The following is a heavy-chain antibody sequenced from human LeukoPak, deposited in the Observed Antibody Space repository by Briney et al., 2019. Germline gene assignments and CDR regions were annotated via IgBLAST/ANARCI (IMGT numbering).Heavy chain of an antibody. CDR3: ARGSRRKVVPAAMLDY. V-gene: IGHV4-34*01. CDR2: INHSGST. Sequence: SETLSLTCAVYGGSFSGYYWNWIRQPPGKGLEWIGEINHSGSTNYNPSLKSRVTISVDTYKNQFSLKLSSVTAADTAVYYCARGSRRKVVPAAMLDYWGQGTLVTVSS. D-gene: IGHD2-2*01. J-gene: IGHJ4*02. CDR1: GGSFSGYY.